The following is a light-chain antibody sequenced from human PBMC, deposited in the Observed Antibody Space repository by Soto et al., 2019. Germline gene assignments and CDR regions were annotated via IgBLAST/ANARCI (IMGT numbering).Light chain of an antibody. Sequence: EIVLTQSPATLSLSPGERATLSCGASQSVSSSYLAWYQQKPGLAPRLLIYDASSRATGIPDRFSGSGSGTDFTLTISRLEPEEFAVYYCQQYSSSPPITFGQGTRLEIK. J-gene: IGKJ5*01. V-gene: IGKV3D-20*01. CDR1: QSVSSSY. CDR2: DAS. CDR3: QQYSSSPPIT.